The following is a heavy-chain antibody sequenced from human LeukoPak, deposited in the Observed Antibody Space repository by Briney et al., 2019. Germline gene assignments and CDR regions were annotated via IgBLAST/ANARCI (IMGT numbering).Heavy chain of an antibody. CDR2: IYYSGST. V-gene: IGHV4-39*07. CDR1: GGSISSSSYY. Sequence: SETLSLTCTVSGGSISSSSYYWGWIRQPPGKGLEWFGSIYYSGSTYYHPSLKRRVTISVDRSKNQFSLKLSSVTDADTAVYYCARVRGDDWAFDIWGQGTMVTVSS. J-gene: IGHJ3*02. D-gene: IGHD3-16*01. CDR3: ARVRGDDWAFDI.